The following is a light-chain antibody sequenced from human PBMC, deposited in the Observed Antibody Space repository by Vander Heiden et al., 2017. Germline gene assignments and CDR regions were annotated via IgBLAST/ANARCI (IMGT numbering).Light chain of an antibody. CDR1: KLGDKY. Sequence: SYEVTQPPSVSVSPGQTASLTCSGDKLGDKYACWYQQKPGQSPVLVIYQDNKRPSRIPERFSGATSGNTATLTISGTQPMDEAYYYCQAWDNNIVVFGGGTKLTVL. J-gene: IGLJ3*02. V-gene: IGLV3-1*01. CDR2: QDN. CDR3: QAWDNNIVV.